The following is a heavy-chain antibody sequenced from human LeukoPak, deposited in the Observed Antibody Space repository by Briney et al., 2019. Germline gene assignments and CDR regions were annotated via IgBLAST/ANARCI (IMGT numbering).Heavy chain of an antibody. V-gene: IGHV3-11*06. Sequence: RGRPLRLSCAASGLTWSDYYMSWIRQDPGKGLEWVSYISSSSSYTNYADSVKGRFTISRDNAKNSLYLQMNSLRAEDTAVYYCARGVSSSWYYFDYWGQGTLVTVSS. J-gene: IGHJ4*02. CDR1: GLTWSDYY. CDR2: ISSSSSYT. D-gene: IGHD6-13*01. CDR3: ARGVSSSWYYFDY.